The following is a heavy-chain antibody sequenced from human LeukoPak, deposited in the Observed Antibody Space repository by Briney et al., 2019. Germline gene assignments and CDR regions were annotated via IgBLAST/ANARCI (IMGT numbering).Heavy chain of an antibody. CDR1: LYTLTSHH. J-gene: IGHJ5*02. Sequence: AAVKVTCKASLYTLTSHHISRVRQAPGQGLEWMGWINAYNGNTNYAQKLHGRVTLTTDTSTSTAYIALSSLTYDDTAVYYFATDGMVRGADAWFDTWGQGTLVTVSS. V-gene: IGHV1-18*01. CDR2: INAYNGNT. D-gene: IGHD3-10*01. CDR3: ATDGMVRGADAWFDT.